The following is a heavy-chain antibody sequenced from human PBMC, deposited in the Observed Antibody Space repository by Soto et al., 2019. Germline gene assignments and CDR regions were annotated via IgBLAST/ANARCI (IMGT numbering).Heavy chain of an antibody. D-gene: IGHD6-6*01. Sequence: QVQLQESGPGLVKPSQTLSLTCTVSGGSISSGGYYWSWIRQHPGKGLEWIGYIYYSGSTYFNPSLKSRLTIAVDTSKKQFSLQLSSVTAADTAVDYCARAGHSSSSEGANWFDPWGQGTLVTVSS. CDR1: GGSISSGGYY. J-gene: IGHJ5*02. CDR3: ARAGHSSSSEGANWFDP. CDR2: IYYSGST. V-gene: IGHV4-31*03.